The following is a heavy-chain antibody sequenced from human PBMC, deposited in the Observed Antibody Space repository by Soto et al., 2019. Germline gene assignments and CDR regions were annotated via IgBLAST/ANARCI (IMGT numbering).Heavy chain of an antibody. CDR2: IYYSGST. J-gene: IGHJ4*02. CDR3: ARGVGYSYGRGNPYFDY. CDR1: GGSISSGGYY. Sequence: QVQLQESGPGLVKPSQTLSLTCTVSGGSISSGGYYWSWIRQHPVKGLEWIGYIYYSGSTYYNPSLKSRVTISVDTSKNQFSLKLSSVTAADTAVYYCARGVGYSYGRGNPYFDYWGQGTLVTVSS. V-gene: IGHV4-31*03. D-gene: IGHD5-18*01.